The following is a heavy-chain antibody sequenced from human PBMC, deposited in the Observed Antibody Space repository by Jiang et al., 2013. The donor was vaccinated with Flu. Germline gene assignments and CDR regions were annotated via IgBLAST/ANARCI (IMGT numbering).Heavy chain of an antibody. CDR3: VRMLYGDYVGNQMDV. V-gene: IGHV2-5*01. Sequence: TLTLTCTFSGFSLTTSGVGVGWIRQPPGKALEWLAVIYWNNDKRFSPSLESRLSITKDTSRNQVVLTMTNMDPVDTATYYCVRMLYGDYVGNQMDVWGSGTTVTVSS. D-gene: IGHD4-17*01. CDR2: IYWNNDK. CDR1: GFSLTTSGVG. J-gene: IGHJ6*04.